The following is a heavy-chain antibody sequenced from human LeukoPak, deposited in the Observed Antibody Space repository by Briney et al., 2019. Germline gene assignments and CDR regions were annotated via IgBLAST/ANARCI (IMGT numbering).Heavy chain of an antibody. Sequence: PSETLSLTCTVSGGSISSRSYYWGWLRQPRGKGLEWIESIYYSGSTYNHPARKSRITIRVETDKNQFSKKESYVTAADTAVYCCARSIAVSGTIDWFDPCGQGTLVTVSS. J-gene: IGHJ5*02. CDR1: GGSISSRSYY. V-gene: IGHV4-39*07. CDR3: ARSIAVSGTIDWFDP. CDR2: IYYSGST. D-gene: IGHD6-19*01.